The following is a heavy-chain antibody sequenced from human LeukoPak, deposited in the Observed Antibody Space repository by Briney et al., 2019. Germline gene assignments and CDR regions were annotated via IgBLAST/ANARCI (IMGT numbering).Heavy chain of an antibody. V-gene: IGHV3-66*01. CDR3: ARVFPPNWFDP. Sequence: PGGSLRLSCAASGSTVTSNYMSWARQAPGKGLEWVSIIYSGGGAYYADSVKGRFTISRDNSRNTLFLQMNSLRAEDTAMYYCARVFPPNWFDPWGQGTLVTVSS. CDR1: GSTVTSNY. D-gene: IGHD3-10*02. CDR2: IYSGGGA. J-gene: IGHJ5*02.